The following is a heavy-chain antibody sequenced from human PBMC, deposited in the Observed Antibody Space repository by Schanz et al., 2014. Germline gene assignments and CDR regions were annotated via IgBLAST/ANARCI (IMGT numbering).Heavy chain of an antibody. CDR3: ARHCGGDCYPY. CDR1: GFIFNDYY. CDR2: IYSGGSI. D-gene: IGHD2-21*01. J-gene: IGHJ4*02. Sequence: VQLVESGGGLVKPGGSLRLSCAASGFIFNDYYMNWVRQAPGKGLEWVSVIYSGGSIYYADSVKGRFTISRDNSKNTLYLQMNSLRAEDTAVYYCARHCGGDCYPYWGQGTLVTVSS. V-gene: IGHV3-66*02.